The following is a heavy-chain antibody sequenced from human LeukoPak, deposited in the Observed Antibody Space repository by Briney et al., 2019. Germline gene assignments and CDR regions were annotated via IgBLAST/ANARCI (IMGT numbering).Heavy chain of an antibody. CDR3: ATAAYGSGTFHLNYYYGMDV. D-gene: IGHD3-10*01. J-gene: IGHJ6*04. V-gene: IGHV1-24*01. Sequence: ASVKVSCKVSGYTLTELSMHWVRQAPGKGLEGMGGFDPEDGETIYAQKFQGRVTMTEDTSTDTAYMELSSLRSEDTAVYYCATAAYGSGTFHLNYYYGMDVWGKGTTVTVSS. CDR1: GYTLTELS. CDR2: FDPEDGET.